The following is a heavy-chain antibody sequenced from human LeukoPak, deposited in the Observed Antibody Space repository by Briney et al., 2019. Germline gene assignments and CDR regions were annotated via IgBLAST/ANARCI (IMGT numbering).Heavy chain of an antibody. CDR3: ARRSRYFDDEDYGMDV. Sequence: GESLKISCKGSGYSFTSCWISWVRQMPGKGLEWMGRIDPSDSYTNYSPSFQGHVTISADKSISTAYLQWSSLKASDTAMYYCARRSRYFDDEDYGMDVWGQGTTVTVSS. J-gene: IGHJ6*02. D-gene: IGHD3-9*01. V-gene: IGHV5-10-1*01. CDR2: IDPSDSYT. CDR1: GYSFTSCW.